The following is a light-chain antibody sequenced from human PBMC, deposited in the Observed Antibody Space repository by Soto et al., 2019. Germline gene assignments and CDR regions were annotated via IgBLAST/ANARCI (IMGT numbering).Light chain of an antibody. J-gene: IGKJ1*01. Sequence: DIQMTQSPSSVSASVGDRVTITCRASQGISSWLGWYQQKPGKAPKLLIYAAYSLQSGVPLTLSGSGSGTDSTLTISSLQPEDFATYYCQPANSFPRTFGQGTKVEIK. CDR2: AAY. CDR3: QPANSFPRT. CDR1: QGISSW. V-gene: IGKV1-12*01.